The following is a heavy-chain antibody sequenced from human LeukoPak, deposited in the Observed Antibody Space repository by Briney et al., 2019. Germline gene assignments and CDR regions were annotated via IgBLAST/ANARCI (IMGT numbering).Heavy chain of an antibody. V-gene: IGHV6-1*01. Sequence: SQTLSLTCAISGDSVSSNSAAWNWIRQSPSRGLEWLGRTYYRSKWYNDYAVSVKSRITINPDTSKNQFSLQLNSVTPEDTAVYYCARDPRRERSSGWYFDYWGQGTLVTVSS. CDR2: TYYRSKWYN. CDR1: GDSVSSNSAA. J-gene: IGHJ4*02. D-gene: IGHD6-19*01. CDR3: ARDPRRERSSGWYFDY.